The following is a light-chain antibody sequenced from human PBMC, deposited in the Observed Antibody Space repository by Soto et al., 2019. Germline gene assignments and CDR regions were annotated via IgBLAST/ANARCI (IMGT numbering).Light chain of an antibody. Sequence: DTQMTQSPSSLSASVGDRVTITCQASQGIAKYLHWYQQKPGKAPKLLIYHASNLQTGVPSRFSGSGSGTDFTLTIRSLRPGDIATNSGKKPNNLPPPSAGGTKV. CDR3: KKPNNLPPP. CDR1: QGIAKY. J-gene: IGKJ4*01. V-gene: IGKV1-33*01. CDR2: HAS.